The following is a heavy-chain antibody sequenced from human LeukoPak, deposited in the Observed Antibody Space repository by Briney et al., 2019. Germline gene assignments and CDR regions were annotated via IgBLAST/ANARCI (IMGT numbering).Heavy chain of an antibody. J-gene: IGHJ4*02. CDR3: ARLTDYYDSSGYCDY. Sequence: SVKVSCKASGGTFSSYAISWVRQAPGQGLEWMGGIIPIFGTANYAQKFQGRVTITADESTSTAYMELSSLRSEDTAVYYCARLTDYYDSSGYCDYWGQGTLVTVSS. V-gene: IGHV1-69*01. CDR2: IIPIFGTA. CDR1: GGTFSSYA. D-gene: IGHD3-22*01.